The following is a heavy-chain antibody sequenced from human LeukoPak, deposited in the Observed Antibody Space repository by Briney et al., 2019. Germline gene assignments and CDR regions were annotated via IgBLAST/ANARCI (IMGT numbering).Heavy chain of an antibody. CDR2: INSDGSST. Sequence: PGGSLRLSCAASGFTFSSYWMHWVRQAPGKGLVWVSRINSDGSSTSYADSVKGRFTISRDNSKNTLYLQMNSLRAEDTAVYYCAREGRHYDFWSGYYGFYYYYGMDVWGQGTTVTVSS. CDR1: GFTFSSYW. J-gene: IGHJ6*02. D-gene: IGHD3-3*01. CDR3: AREGRHYDFWSGYYGFYYYYGMDV. V-gene: IGHV3-74*01.